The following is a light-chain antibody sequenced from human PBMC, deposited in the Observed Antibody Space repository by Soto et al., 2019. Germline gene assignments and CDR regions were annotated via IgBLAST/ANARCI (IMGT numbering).Light chain of an antibody. J-gene: IGKJ1*01. CDR1: QVIGIY. CDR3: HSYNSIPRT. Sequence: DIQLTQSPSFLSASVGDRVTITCRASQVIGIYLAWYQQKPGKAPKLLISAASTLQSGVPSRFSGSGSGTEFTLTISSLQPEDVATYYCHSYNSIPRTFGQGTTVEIK. V-gene: IGKV1-9*01. CDR2: AAS.